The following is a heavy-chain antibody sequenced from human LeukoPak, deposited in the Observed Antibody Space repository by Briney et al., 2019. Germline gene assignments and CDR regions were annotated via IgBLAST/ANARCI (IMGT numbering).Heavy chain of an antibody. CDR1: GYSISSGYY. CDR3: ARAPRYSYYYYYYMDV. CDR2: IYYSGST. Sequence: SGTLSLTCTVSGYSISSGYYWSWIRQPPGKGLEWIGYIYYSGSTNYNPSLKSRVTISVETSKNQFSLKLSSVTAADTAVYYCARAPRYSYYYYYYMDVWGKGTTVTVSS. V-gene: IGHV4-61*01. J-gene: IGHJ6*03. D-gene: IGHD1-26*01.